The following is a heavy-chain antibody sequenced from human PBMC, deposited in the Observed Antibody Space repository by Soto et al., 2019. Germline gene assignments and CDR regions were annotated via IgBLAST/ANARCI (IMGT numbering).Heavy chain of an antibody. CDR3: AMDLLPTGDPGYWYFGL. Sequence: QGQLQDSGPGLVKSSQTLSLTCTVSGVSLSTCGRFWSWVRQQPGNGLVWIGYIDYRGNTDYNPSLMSRLTIAIETSKNQLSLNLRSVPAADTAVYYCAMDLLPTGDPGYWYFGLWGRGTLFTVSS. CDR1: GVSLSTCGRF. CDR2: IDYRGNT. J-gene: IGHJ2*01. V-gene: IGHV4-31*03. D-gene: IGHD1-1*01.